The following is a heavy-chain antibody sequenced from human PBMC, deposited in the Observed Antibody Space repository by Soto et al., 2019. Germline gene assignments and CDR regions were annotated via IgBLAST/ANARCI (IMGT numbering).Heavy chain of an antibody. Sequence: GGSLRLSCAASGFTFAIYWMSWVRQAPGKGLEWVSNISGNTSTIYSADSVKGRFTISRDNAINSLYLQMNSLRAEDTAVYYCANRGAYFDYWGQGILVTVS. V-gene: IGHV3-48*01. CDR1: GFTFAIYW. CDR2: ISGNTSTI. CDR3: ANRGAYFDY. D-gene: IGHD3-10*01. J-gene: IGHJ4*02.